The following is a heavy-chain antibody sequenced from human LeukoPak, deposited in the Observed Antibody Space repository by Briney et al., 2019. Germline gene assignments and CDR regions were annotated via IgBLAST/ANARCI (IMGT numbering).Heavy chain of an antibody. Sequence: GGSLRLSCAASGFTSSAHSVNWVRQAPGKGLEWVASISSRSSYIYYGGSVKGRFTVSRDNARNSVYLQMNSLRVEDTAVYYCVRRAVSGEEALDFDYWGQGTLVTVSS. CDR2: ISSRSSYI. CDR3: VRRAVSGEEALDFDY. J-gene: IGHJ4*02. V-gene: IGHV3-21*01. CDR1: GFTSSAHS. D-gene: IGHD6-19*01.